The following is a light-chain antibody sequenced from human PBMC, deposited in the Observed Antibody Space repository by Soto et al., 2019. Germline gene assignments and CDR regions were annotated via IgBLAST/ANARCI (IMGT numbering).Light chain of an antibody. CDR2: DVG. CDR1: SSDVGAYNY. CDR3: SSYTTSTTYV. V-gene: IGLV2-14*03. J-gene: IGLJ1*01. Sequence: QYALTQPASVSGSPGQSIAISCTGTSSDVGAYNYVSWFQQHPGKAPKLIIYDVGSRPSGVSNRFSGSKSGNTASLTISGLQAEDEADYYCSSYTTSTTYVFGTGTKLTVL.